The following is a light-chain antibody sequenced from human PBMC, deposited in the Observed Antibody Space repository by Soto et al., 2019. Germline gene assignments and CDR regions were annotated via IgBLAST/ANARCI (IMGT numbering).Light chain of an antibody. CDR1: QGISSY. CDR2: AAS. V-gene: IGKV1-8*01. CDR3: QQYYSYPPT. J-gene: IGKJ1*01. Sequence: AIRMTQSPSSFSASTGDRVTITCRASQGISSYLAWYQQKPGKAPKLLIYAASTLQSGVPSRFSGSGSGTDFTLTISSLQSDDFATYYRQQYYSYPPTFGQGTKVEIK.